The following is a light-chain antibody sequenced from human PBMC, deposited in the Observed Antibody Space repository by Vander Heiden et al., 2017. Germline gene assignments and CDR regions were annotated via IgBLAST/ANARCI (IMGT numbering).Light chain of an antibody. V-gene: IGKV3-11*01. Sequence: EIVLTQSPATLSLSPGERATLSCRASQSVSSYLAWYQQKPGQAPRLLIYDASNRATGIPARFSGSGSGTDFTLTISSLEPEDSAVYYCQQRSNCPLTFGHGTKVDIK. CDR3: QQRSNCPLT. CDR1: QSVSSY. CDR2: DAS. J-gene: IGKJ3*01.